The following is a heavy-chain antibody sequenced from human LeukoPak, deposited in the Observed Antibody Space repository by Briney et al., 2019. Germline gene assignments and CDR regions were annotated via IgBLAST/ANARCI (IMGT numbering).Heavy chain of an antibody. CDR2: IISVFGTT. CDR3: ATEWADGFDM. V-gene: IGHV1-69*06. D-gene: IGHD1-26*01. Sequence: SVKVSCKASGNTFSSHSMSWVRQAPGKGLEWMGRIISVFGTTNYAHKFQGRLTISADKSSTTASMELSSLRSEAAADYFCATEWADGFDMWGQGTMVAVSS. CDR1: GNTFSSHS. J-gene: IGHJ3*02.